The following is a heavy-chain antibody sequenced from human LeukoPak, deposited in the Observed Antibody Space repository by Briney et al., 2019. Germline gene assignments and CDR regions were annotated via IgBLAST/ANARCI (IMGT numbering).Heavy chain of an antibody. V-gene: IGHV1-2*06. CDR3: ARDVYDSSGYYWGVGFDY. D-gene: IGHD3-22*01. Sequence: ASVKVSCKASGYTFTGYYMHWARQAPGQGLEWMGRINPNSGGTNYAQKFQGRVTMTRDTSISTAYMELSRLRSDDTAVYYCARDVYDSSGYYWGVGFDYWGQGTLVTVSS. J-gene: IGHJ4*02. CDR2: INPNSGGT. CDR1: GYTFTGYY.